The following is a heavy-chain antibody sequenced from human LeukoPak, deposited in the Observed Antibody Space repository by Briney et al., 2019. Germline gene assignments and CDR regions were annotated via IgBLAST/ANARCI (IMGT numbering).Heavy chain of an antibody. Sequence: GGSLRLSCAGSGFTFSSYDMNWVRQAPGKGLEWLAYISTCSRTIYYADSVKGRFTISRDNAKNSLYLQMNTLRAEDTAVYYCARGLGFWGQGTLVTVSS. D-gene: IGHD6-25*01. CDR3: ARGLGF. V-gene: IGHV3-48*01. CDR2: ISTCSRTI. J-gene: IGHJ4*02. CDR1: GFTFSSYD.